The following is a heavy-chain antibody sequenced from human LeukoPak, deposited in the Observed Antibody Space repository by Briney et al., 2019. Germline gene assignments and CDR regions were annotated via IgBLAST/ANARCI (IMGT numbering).Heavy chain of an antibody. J-gene: IGHJ6*02. V-gene: IGHV1-46*01. CDR2: INPSGGST. CDR3: ARDLGYYYGSGSYLSLIYYYYGMDV. CDR1: GYTFTSYY. D-gene: IGHD3-10*01. Sequence: ASVKVSCKASGYTFTSYYMHWVRQAPGQGLEWMGIINPSGGSTSYAQEFQGRVTMTRDTSTSTVYMELSSLRSEDTAVYYCARDLGYYYGSGSYLSLIYYYYGMDVWGQGTTVTVSS.